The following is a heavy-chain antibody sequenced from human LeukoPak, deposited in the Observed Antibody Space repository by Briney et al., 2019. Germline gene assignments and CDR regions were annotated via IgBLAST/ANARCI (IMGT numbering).Heavy chain of an antibody. D-gene: IGHD3-16*02. CDR3: ARVLDDYVWGSYRYLDY. CDR1: GLTFSSYS. Sequence: GGSLRLSCAASGLTFSSYSMNWVRQAPGKGLEWVSSISSSSSYIYYADSVKGRFTISRDNAKNSLYLQMNSLRAEDTAVYYCARVLDDYVWGSYRYLDYWGQGTLVTVSS. V-gene: IGHV3-21*01. J-gene: IGHJ4*02. CDR2: ISSSSSYI.